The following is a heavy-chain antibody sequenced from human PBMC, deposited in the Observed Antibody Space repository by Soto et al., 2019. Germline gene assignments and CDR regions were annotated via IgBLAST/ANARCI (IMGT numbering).Heavy chain of an antibody. CDR1: GGSISGSY. Sequence: QVQLQESGPGLVKPSETLSLTCTVSGGSISGSYWGWIRQLPGKGLEWIAYFTYSGTTNYNPSLKRRVTISVDTSNNQFFLKLGSVTTADTAIYYCARDHRHCSGGSCYLWEYWGQGALVTVSS. D-gene: IGHD2-15*01. CDR2: FTYSGTT. CDR3: ARDHRHCSGGSCYLWEY. J-gene: IGHJ4*02. V-gene: IGHV4-59*01.